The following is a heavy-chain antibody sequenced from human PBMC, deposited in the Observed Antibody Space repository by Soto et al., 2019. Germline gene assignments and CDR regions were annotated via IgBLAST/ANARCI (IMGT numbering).Heavy chain of an antibody. J-gene: IGHJ4*02. CDR1: GYTFTSYD. V-gene: IGHV1-8*01. CDR3: ARVVRGVIDY. Sequence: QVQLVQSGAEVKKPGASVKVSCKASGYTFTSYDINWVRQATGQGLEWMGWMNPNSGNTGYAQKFQXXVXMXTNTSTSTAYIELSSLTSDHTAVYYCARVVRGVIDYWGQGTLVTVSS. D-gene: IGHD3-10*01. CDR2: MNPNSGNT.